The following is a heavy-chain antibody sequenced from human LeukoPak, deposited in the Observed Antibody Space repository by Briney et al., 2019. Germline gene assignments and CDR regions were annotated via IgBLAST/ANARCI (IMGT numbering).Heavy chain of an antibody. J-gene: IGHJ4*02. D-gene: IGHD3-22*01. Sequence: PSETLSLTCAVYGGSFSGYYWSWIRQPPGKGLEWIGEINHSGSTNYNPSLKSRVTISVDTSKNQFSLKLSSVTAADTAVYYCARHTGYYYDSSGYPRPLYYFDYWGQGTLVTVSS. V-gene: IGHV4-34*01. CDR2: INHSGST. CDR3: ARHTGYYYDSSGYPRPLYYFDY. CDR1: GGSFSGYY.